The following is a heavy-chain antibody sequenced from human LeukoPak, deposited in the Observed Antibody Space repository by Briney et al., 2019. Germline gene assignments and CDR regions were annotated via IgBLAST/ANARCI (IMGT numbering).Heavy chain of an antibody. D-gene: IGHD3-10*01. CDR3: ARGSIWFGELYGDY. V-gene: IGHV3-7*01. Sequence: GGSLRLSCTASGFTFSSYSMNWVRQAPGKGLEWVANIKQDGSEKYYVDSVKGRFTISRDNAKNSLYLQMNSLRAEDTAVYYCARGSIWFGELYGDYWGQGTLVTVSS. J-gene: IGHJ4*02. CDR1: GFTFSSYS. CDR2: IKQDGSEK.